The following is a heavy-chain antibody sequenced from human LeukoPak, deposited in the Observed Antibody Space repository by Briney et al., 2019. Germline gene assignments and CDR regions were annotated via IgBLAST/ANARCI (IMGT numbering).Heavy chain of an antibody. J-gene: IGHJ5*02. V-gene: IGHV4-39*07. CDR1: GDSISSSNSY. Sequence: SETLSLTCTVSGDSISSSNSYWGWIRQPPGKGLEWIGSIYHSGSTYYNPSLKSRVIVSSDMSKNQFSLMLNSVTAADTAVYYCARDKGQYGPGTRGFTWFDPWGQGTLVTVSS. CDR2: IYHSGST. D-gene: IGHD3-10*01. CDR3: ARDKGQYGPGTRGFTWFDP.